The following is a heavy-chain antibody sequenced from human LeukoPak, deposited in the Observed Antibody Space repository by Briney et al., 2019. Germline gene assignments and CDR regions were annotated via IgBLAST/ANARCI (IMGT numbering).Heavy chain of an antibody. J-gene: IGHJ4*02. CDR3: ARTRKTYYDSSGYYSAFDY. CDR1: GGSITSNDHY. CDR2: IYYSGTT. V-gene: IGHV4-30-4*01. D-gene: IGHD3-22*01. Sequence: PSETLSLTCTVSGGSITSNDHYWSWIRQTPGQGLEWIGNIYYSGTTYYDPSLKSRVSISVDTSKSQFSLNLSSVTAADTAVYYCARTRKTYYDSSGYYSAFDYWGQGILVTVSS.